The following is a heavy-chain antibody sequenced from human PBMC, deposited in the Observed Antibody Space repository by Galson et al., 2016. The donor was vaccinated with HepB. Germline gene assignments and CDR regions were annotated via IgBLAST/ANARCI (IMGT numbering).Heavy chain of an antibody. CDR2: INGDGNNK. V-gene: IGHV3-74*01. J-gene: IGHJ4*02. D-gene: IGHD2-21*01. Sequence: SLRLSCAASDFTFSSHWMHWVRQAPGKGLVWVSHINGDGNNKNYVDFAKGRFTISRDNAKNTVFLQMSNLSAEDTAVYYCARGLGVISNQGIDYWGQGILVTVSS. CDR3: ARGLGVISNQGIDY. CDR1: DFTFSSHW.